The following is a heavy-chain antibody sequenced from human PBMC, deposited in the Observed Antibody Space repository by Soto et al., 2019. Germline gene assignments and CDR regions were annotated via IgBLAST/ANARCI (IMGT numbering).Heavy chain of an antibody. CDR1: GGTFSRYA. CDR3: ARDGTLYDSSGYYYLY. CDR2: IIPMFGKA. J-gene: IGHJ4*02. V-gene: IGHV1-69*13. D-gene: IGHD3-22*01. Sequence: SVKVSCKASGGTFSRYAINWVRQAPGQGLEWMGGIIPMFGKANYAQKFQGRVTITADESTSTGYLELRSLTSEDTAVYYCARDGTLYDSSGYYYLYWGQGTRVTSPQ.